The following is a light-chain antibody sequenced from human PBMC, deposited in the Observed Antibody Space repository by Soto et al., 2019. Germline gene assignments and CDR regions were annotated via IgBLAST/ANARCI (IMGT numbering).Light chain of an antibody. CDR3: SSYTSSSTVL. J-gene: IGLJ2*01. CDR1: SSDVGGYNY. Sequence: QSALTQPASVSGSPGQSITISCTGTSSDVGGYNYVSWYQQHPGKAPKLMIYDVSNRPSGVSNRFSGSKSGNTASLTISGLQAEDEADYYCSSYTSSSTVLFGGGTKLPS. CDR2: DVS. V-gene: IGLV2-14*01.